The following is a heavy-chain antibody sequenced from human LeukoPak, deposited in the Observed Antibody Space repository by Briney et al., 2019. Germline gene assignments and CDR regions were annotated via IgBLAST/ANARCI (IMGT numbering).Heavy chain of an antibody. CDR3: ARGGNYWPQWWFDP. CDR1: GGSISSSNW. CDR2: IYHSGST. D-gene: IGHD1-26*01. J-gene: IGHJ5*02. V-gene: IGHV4-4*02. Sequence: PSETLSLTCTVSGGSISSSNWWSWVRQPPGKGLEWIGEIYHSGSTSYNPSLKSRVTMSLDASKNQFSLELNSVTPADTAVYCARGGNYWPQWWFDPWGRGTLVSVSS.